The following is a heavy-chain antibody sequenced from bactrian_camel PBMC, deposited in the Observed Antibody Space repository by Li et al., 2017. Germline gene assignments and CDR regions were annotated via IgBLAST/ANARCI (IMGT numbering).Heavy chain of an antibody. J-gene: IGHJ4*01. Sequence: HVQLVESGGGSVQPGGSLRLSCAASGFTFSSAHMSWIREAPGKGLEWVSSIYNDGTNTYYADSVKDRFTISRDNAKNTVYLQMNSLKPEDTAVYYCATRVAGTYMYWGQGTQVTVS. V-gene: IGHV3-2*01. CDR3: ATRVAGTYMY. D-gene: IGHD1*01. CDR2: IYNDGTNT. CDR1: GFTFSSAH.